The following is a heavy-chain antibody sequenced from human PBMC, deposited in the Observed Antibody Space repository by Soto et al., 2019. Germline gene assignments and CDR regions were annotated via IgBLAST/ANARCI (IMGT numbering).Heavy chain of an antibody. Sequence: QVQLQESGPGLVKPAGTLSLTCAVSGGSISSVNWWTWVRQPPGKGLQWIGQIHHSGSTTYNPSLRSRVTISVDQSRNQFYLRLTSVTAAAAAVYFCARQIAPAVFDYWGQGNLVTVSS. CDR2: IHHSGST. CDR3: ARQIAPAVFDY. D-gene: IGHD6-13*01. V-gene: IGHV4-4*01. J-gene: IGHJ4*02. CDR1: GGSISSVNW.